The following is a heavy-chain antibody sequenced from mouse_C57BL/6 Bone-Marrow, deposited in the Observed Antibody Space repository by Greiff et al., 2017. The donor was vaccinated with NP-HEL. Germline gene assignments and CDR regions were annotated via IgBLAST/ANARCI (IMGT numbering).Heavy chain of an antibody. V-gene: IGHV1-82*01. Sequence: QVQLQQSGPELVKPGASAKISCKASGYAFSSSWMNWVKQRPGKGLEWIGRIYPGDGDTNYNGKFKGKATLTADKSSSTAYMQLSSLTSEDSAVYFCARLLRLRFAYWGQGTLVTVSA. CDR2: IYPGDGDT. CDR3: ARLLRLRFAY. D-gene: IGHD3-2*02. CDR1: GYAFSSSW. J-gene: IGHJ3*01.